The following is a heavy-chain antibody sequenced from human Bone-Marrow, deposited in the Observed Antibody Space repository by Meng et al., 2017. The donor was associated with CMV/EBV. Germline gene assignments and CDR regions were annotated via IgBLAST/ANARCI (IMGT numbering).Heavy chain of an antibody. CDR1: GGSFRGYY. D-gene: IGHD2-2*02. Sequence: SETLSLTCAVYGGSFRGYYWSWIRQPPGKGLEWIGEINHSGSTNYNPSLKSRVTISVDTSKNQFSLKLSSVTAADTAVYYCARVGVVVVPAAIGGVYYYYGMDVWGQGTTVTVSS. CDR3: ARVGVVVVPAAIGGVYYYYGMDV. CDR2: INHSGST. J-gene: IGHJ6*02. V-gene: IGHV4-34*01.